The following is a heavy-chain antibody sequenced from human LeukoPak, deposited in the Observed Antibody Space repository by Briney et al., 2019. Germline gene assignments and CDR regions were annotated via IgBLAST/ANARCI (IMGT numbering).Heavy chain of an antibody. Sequence: SETLSLTCTVSGGSISSYYWSWIRQPPGKGLEWIGYIYYSGSTNYNPSLKSRVTISVDTSKNQFSLKLSSVTAADTAVYYCARRPRYCSSTSCFIFDYWGQGTLVTVSS. CDR1: GGSISSYY. J-gene: IGHJ4*02. V-gene: IGHV4-59*12. CDR2: IYYSGST. D-gene: IGHD2-2*01. CDR3: ARRPRYCSSTSCFIFDY.